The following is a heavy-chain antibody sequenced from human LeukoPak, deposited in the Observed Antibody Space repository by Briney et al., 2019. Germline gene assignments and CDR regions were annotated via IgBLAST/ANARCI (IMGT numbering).Heavy chain of an antibody. J-gene: IGHJ4*02. CDR3: AKVVTPNGYSSGWIDY. V-gene: IGHV3-23*01. Sequence: GGSLRLSCAASGFTFSSYAMSWVRQAPGEGLEWVSGISDSGGSTYYADSVKGRFTSSRDNSKNTLYLQMNSLRAEDTALYYCAKVVTPNGYSSGWIDYWGQGTLVTVSS. CDR1: GFTFSSYA. CDR2: ISDSGGST. D-gene: IGHD6-19*01.